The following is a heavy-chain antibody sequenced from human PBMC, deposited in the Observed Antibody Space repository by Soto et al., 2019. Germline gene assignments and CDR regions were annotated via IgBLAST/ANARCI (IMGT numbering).Heavy chain of an antibody. Sequence: QVQLVQSGAEVKKPGASVKVSCKASGYTFTSYGISWVRQAPGQGLEWMGWISAYNGNTNYAQKLQGRVTMTTDTATSTGLMGRGGGRSDETAVYCWGGGVCVGELGWNGYYYGMDVWGQGTTVTVSS. CDR3: GGGVCVGELGWNGYYYGMDV. V-gene: IGHV1-18*01. J-gene: IGHJ6*02. D-gene: IGHD3-10*01. CDR1: GYTFTSYG. CDR2: ISAYNGNT.